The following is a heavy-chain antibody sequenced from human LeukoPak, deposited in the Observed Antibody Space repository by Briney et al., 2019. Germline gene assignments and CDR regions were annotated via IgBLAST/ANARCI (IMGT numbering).Heavy chain of an antibody. Sequence: VASVKVSCKASGYTFIDYYIHWVRQAPGQGLEWVGRINPNSGGTSDVQKFKGRVTMTRDTSITTVYMELSRLTSDDTAVYYCARNLCRDNTCHDYFDNWGQGTLVTVSS. CDR3: ARNLCRDNTCHDYFDN. D-gene: IGHD1-14*01. J-gene: IGHJ4*02. V-gene: IGHV1-2*06. CDR2: INPNSGGT. CDR1: GYTFIDYY.